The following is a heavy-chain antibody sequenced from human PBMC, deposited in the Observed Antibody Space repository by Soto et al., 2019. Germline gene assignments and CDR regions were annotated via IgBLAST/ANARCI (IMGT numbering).Heavy chain of an antibody. CDR3: TRGDGWSQGYYHYYGMDV. CDR2: ISSTCSLI. CDR1: KFTFSSFE. Sequence: EVQLVESGGGLVQPGGSLRLSCAASKFTFSSFEVNWVRQAPGKGMDWVSYISSTCSLIYYADSVTGRFTISRDNAKNSLYLQMNSRRTEDTAIYYCTRGDGWSQGYYHYYGMDVWGQGTTVTVSS. V-gene: IGHV3-48*03. D-gene: IGHD1-26*01. J-gene: IGHJ6*02.